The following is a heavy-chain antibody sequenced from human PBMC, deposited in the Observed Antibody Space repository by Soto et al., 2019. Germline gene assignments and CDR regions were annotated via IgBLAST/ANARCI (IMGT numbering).Heavy chain of an antibody. CDR1: VFTSLNYS. V-gene: IGHV3-23*01. J-gene: IGHJ4*02. CDR2: ISGSGPIA. Sequence: PWLSXRLSWSISVFTSLNYSMNLFRQAPGKGLELLSVISGSGPIAYYADSVKGRFTVSSDKPKSTVVLQLTNLTLEDTAIYYCEQDERLWVTLRWGQGTLVNVYS. D-gene: IGHD3-16*01. CDR3: EQDERLWVTLR.